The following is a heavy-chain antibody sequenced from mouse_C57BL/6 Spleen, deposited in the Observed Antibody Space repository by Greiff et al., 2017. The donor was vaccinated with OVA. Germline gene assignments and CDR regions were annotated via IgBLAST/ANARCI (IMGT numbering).Heavy chain of an antibody. V-gene: IGHV14-4*01. CDR2: IDPENGDT. D-gene: IGHD1-1*01. Sequence: VQLQQSGAELVRPGASVKLSCTASGFNIKDDYMHWVKQRPEQGLEWIGWIDPENGDTEYASKFQGKATITADTSSNTAYLQLSSLTSEDTAVYYCTTGGSSSNWYFDVWGTGTTVTVSS. CDR1: GFNIKDDY. CDR3: TTGGSSSNWYFDV. J-gene: IGHJ1*03.